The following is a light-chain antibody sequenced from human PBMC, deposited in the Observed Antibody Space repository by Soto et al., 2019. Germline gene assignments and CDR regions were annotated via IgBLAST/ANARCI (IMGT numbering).Light chain of an antibody. V-gene: IGLV2-14*01. CDR3: SSYTSSSTRV. J-gene: IGLJ1*01. CDR2: EVS. CDR1: SSDVGGYNY. Sequence: QSALTQPASVSGSPGQLITISCTGTSSDVGGYNYVSWYQQHPGKAPKLMIYEVSNRPSGVSNRFSGSKSGNTAFLTISGLQAEDEADYYCSSYTSSSTRVFGTGTKVTVL.